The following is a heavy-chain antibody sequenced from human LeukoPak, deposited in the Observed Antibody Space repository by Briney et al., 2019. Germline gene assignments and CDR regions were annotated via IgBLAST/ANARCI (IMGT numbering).Heavy chain of an antibody. Sequence: SETLSLTCAVSGGSISSSYYWSWIRPPAGKGLEWIGRIYTSGSTNYNPSLKSRVTMSVDTSKNQFSLKLSSVTAADTAVYYCARAIVGATGVDYWGQGTLVTVSS. D-gene: IGHD1-26*01. CDR1: GGSISSSYY. CDR3: ARAIVGATGVDY. CDR2: IYTSGST. J-gene: IGHJ4*02. V-gene: IGHV4-4*07.